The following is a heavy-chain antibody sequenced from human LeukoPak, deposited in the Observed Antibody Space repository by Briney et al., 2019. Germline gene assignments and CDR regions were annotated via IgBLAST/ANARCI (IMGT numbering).Heavy chain of an antibody. CDR2: IYHSWNT. V-gene: IGHV4-4*02. D-gene: IGHD4-23*01. CDR1: GGFISSYHW. J-gene: IGHJ4*02. Sequence: SETLPLTCAVSGGFISSYHWCSLGRPPPRKGPEWVGEIYHSWNTKYNPSLKSRVTISVDKSNNQFSLQLSSVTAADTAVYYFARSLRWLPFDYGGQGTLVTVSS. CDR3: ARSLRWLPFDY.